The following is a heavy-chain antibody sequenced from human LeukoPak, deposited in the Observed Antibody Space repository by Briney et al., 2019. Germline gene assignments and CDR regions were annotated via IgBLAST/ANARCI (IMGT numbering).Heavy chain of an antibody. V-gene: IGHV3-48*01. Sequence: PGGSLRLSCAASGFTFSSYSMTWVRQAPGKGLEWVSYISSSSSTIYYADSVKGRFTISRDNAKNSLYLQMNSLRAEDTAVYYCAREEIASNYFSYYYYYGMDVWGQGTTVTVSS. CDR1: GFTFSSYS. CDR3: AREEIASNYFSYYYYYGMDV. J-gene: IGHJ6*02. D-gene: IGHD4-11*01. CDR2: ISSSSSTI.